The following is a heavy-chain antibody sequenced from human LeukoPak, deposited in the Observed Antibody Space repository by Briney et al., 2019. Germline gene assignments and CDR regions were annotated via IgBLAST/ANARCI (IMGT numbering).Heavy chain of an antibody. J-gene: IGHJ4*02. Sequence: GRSLRLSCAASGFTFSSYGMHWVRQAPGKGLEWVAVISYDESNKYYADSVKGRFTISRDNSKNTLYLQMNSLRAEDTAVYYCAKDHCTNGVCYFDYWGQGTLVTVSS. D-gene: IGHD2-8*01. V-gene: IGHV3-30*18. CDR2: ISYDESNK. CDR3: AKDHCTNGVCYFDY. CDR1: GFTFSSYG.